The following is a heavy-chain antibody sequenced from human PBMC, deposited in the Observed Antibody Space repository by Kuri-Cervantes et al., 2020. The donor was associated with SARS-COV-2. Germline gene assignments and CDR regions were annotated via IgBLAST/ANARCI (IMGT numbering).Heavy chain of an antibody. Sequence: SETLSLTCSVSGGSIISSGNYWGWIRQPPGKGLEWVGSIYYTGSTSYNPSLKSRVTISVDTSKNQFSLRLSSVTAADTAAYYCARHPLITLKEGWFDPWGQGTLVTVSS. J-gene: IGHJ5*02. V-gene: IGHV4-39*01. CDR3: ARHPLITLKEGWFDP. CDR1: GGSIISSGNY. D-gene: IGHD3-22*01. CDR2: IYYTGST.